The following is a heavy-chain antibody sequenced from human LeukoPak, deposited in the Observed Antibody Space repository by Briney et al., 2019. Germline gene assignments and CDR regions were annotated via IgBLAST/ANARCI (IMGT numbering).Heavy chain of an antibody. D-gene: IGHD3-3*01. V-gene: IGHV1-8*01. CDR3: ASYDFRSDAFDI. CDR1: GYTFTSYD. CDR2: MNPNSGNA. Sequence: ASVKVSCKASGYTFTSYDINWVRQATGQGLEWMGWMNPNSGNAGYAQKFQGRVTMTRNTAISTAYMELSSLRSEDTAVYYCASYDFRSDAFDIWGQGTMVTVSS. J-gene: IGHJ3*02.